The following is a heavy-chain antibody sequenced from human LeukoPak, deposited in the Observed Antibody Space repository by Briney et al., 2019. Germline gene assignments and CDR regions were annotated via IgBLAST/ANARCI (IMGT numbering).Heavy chain of an antibody. D-gene: IGHD5-12*01. CDR3: ARIPLGYSGAYYFDY. CDR2: ISSSGSV. CDR1: RGSISGSIRSYY. J-gene: IGHJ4*02. V-gene: IGHV4-4*09. Sequence: SETLSLTCTVSRGSISGSIRSYYWSWLRQPPGKGLEWIGYISSSGSVNDNPSLGSRVTISVDTSKNQFFLNLSSVSAADTAVYYCARIPLGYSGAYYFDYWGQGTLVTVSP.